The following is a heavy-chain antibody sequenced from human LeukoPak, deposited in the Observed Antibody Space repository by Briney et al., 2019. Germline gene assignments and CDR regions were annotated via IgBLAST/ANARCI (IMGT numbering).Heavy chain of an antibody. V-gene: IGHV4-59*02. J-gene: IGHJ3*01. CDR1: GDFVSSKY. CDR2: RSYDGRT. D-gene: IGHD3-10*01. CDR3: ASIEWFGKLSPS. Sequence: SETLSLTCTVSGDFVSSKYWSWIRQPPGKGLEYIGYRSYDGRTDYNPSLQSRASISLDTSKNQFSLKLTSVTAADTAVYYCASIEWFGKLSPSWGQGTMVTVSS.